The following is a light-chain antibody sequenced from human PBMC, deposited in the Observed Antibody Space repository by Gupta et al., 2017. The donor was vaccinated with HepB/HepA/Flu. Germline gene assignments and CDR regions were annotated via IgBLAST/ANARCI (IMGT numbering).Light chain of an antibody. CDR1: QSVSSY. J-gene: IGKJ4*01. CDR3: QQRINWPLT. CDR2: DAS. Sequence: EIVLTQSPATLSLSPGERATLSCRASQSVSSYLAWYQQRPGQAPRLLIYDASNRATGIPARFNGSGPGTDFTLTISSLEPEDFAVYYCQQRINWPLTFGGGTKVEIK. V-gene: IGKV3-11*01.